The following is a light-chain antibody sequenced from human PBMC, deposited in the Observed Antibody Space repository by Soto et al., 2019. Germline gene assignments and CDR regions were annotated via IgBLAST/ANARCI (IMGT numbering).Light chain of an antibody. Sequence: EIVLTQSPATLSLSPGEGATLSCRASQSVSNYLAWYQQKPGQAPRLLIFDASKRATGIPARFSGSGSGTDFTLTISSLEPEDFAVYYCQQRSNRPLTFGGGTKVEIK. CDR3: QQRSNRPLT. J-gene: IGKJ4*01. V-gene: IGKV3-11*01. CDR2: DAS. CDR1: QSVSNY.